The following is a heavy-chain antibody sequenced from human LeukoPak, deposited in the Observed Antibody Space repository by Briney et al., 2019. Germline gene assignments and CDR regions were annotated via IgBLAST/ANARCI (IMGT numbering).Heavy chain of an antibody. CDR3: AREIAAAGSFDY. J-gene: IGHJ4*02. D-gene: IGHD6-13*01. Sequence: ASVKVSCKASGYTFTSYAMHWVRQAPGQRLEWMGWINAGNGITKYSQKFQGRVTITRDTSASTAYMELSSLRSEDTAVYYCAREIAAAGSFDYWGQGTLVTVSS. V-gene: IGHV1-3*01. CDR1: GYTFTSYA. CDR2: INAGNGIT.